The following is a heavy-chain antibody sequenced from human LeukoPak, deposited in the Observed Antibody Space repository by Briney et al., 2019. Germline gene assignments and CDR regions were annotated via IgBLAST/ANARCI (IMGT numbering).Heavy chain of an antibody. CDR3: ARVSSGWYGGFFDY. D-gene: IGHD6-19*01. V-gene: IGHV3-23*01. CDR2: ISGSGGST. CDR1: GFTFSSYA. J-gene: IGHJ4*02. Sequence: GGSLRLSCAASGFTFSSYAMSWVRQAPGKGLEWVSAISGSGGSTYYADSVKGRFTISRDNSKNTLYLQMNSLRAEDTAVYYCARVSSGWYGGFFDYWGQGTLVTVSS.